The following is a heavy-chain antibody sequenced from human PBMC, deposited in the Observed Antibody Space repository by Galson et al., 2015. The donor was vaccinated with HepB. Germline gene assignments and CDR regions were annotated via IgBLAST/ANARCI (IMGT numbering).Heavy chain of an antibody. D-gene: IGHD3-10*01. Sequence: SLRLSCAASGFSFRTFSMNWVRQAPGKGLEGVSYISSSSSTIYYADSVKGRFTISRDNAKNSLYLQMNSLRAEDTAVYYCARFTGAGRVDYWGHGTLVTVSS. V-gene: IGHV3-48*01. J-gene: IGHJ4*01. CDR2: ISSSSSTI. CDR1: GFSFRTFS. CDR3: ARFTGAGRVDY.